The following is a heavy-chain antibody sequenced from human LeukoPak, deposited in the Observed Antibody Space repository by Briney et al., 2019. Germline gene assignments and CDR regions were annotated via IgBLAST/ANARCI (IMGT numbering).Heavy chain of an antibody. V-gene: IGHV3-30-3*01. CDR2: ISYDGSNK. Sequence: GGSLRLSCAASGFTFSSYAMHWVRQAPGKGLEWVAVISYDGSNKYYADSVKGRFTISRDNSKNTLYLQMNSLRAEDTAVYYCARDRSLGSSGWYGGLDYWGQGTLVTVSS. J-gene: IGHJ4*02. CDR1: GFTFSSYA. CDR3: ARDRSLGSSGWYGGLDY. D-gene: IGHD6-19*01.